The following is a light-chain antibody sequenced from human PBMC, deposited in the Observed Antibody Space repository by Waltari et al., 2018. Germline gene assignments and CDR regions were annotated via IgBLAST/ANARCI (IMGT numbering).Light chain of an antibody. CDR1: QDVRAY. Sequence: AIRITQSPSSLSASTGDRVTVTCRASQDVRAYLAWYQQNPGKAPKLLIFAATTLQTGVPSRFSGSGSGTDFTLTISSLQSEDFATYYCQQYYSQPYTFGQGNKLEI. J-gene: IGKJ2*01. CDR2: AAT. CDR3: QQYYSQPYT. V-gene: IGKV1-8*01.